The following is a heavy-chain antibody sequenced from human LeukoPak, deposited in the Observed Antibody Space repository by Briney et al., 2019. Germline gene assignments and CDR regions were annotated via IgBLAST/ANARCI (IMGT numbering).Heavy chain of an antibody. V-gene: IGHV1-18*01. CDR3: ARGGGAAADYSYYYMDV. D-gene: IGHD6-13*01. CDR2: ISAYNGDT. J-gene: IGHJ6*03. Sequence: ASVKLSCKASGYTFTSYGITWVRQAPGQGLEWMGWISAYNGDTNYAKKLQGRVTMTTDTSTSTAYMELRSLRSDDTAVYYCARGGGAAADYSYYYMDVWGKGTTVTVSS. CDR1: GYTFTSYG.